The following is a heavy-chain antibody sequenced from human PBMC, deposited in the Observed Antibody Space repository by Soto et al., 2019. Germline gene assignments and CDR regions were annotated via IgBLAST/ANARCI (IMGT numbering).Heavy chain of an antibody. CDR1: GFTFSSYV. D-gene: IGHD3-16*01. CDR2: ISGSGGST. Sequence: EVQLLESGGGLVQPGGSLRLSCAASGFTFSSYVMSWVRQAPGKGLEWVSAISGSGGSTYYADSVKGRFTISRDNSKNTLYLQMNSLRAEDTAVYYCAKDPFLVGAGLYYFDYWGQGTLVTVSS. V-gene: IGHV3-23*01. J-gene: IGHJ4*02. CDR3: AKDPFLVGAGLYYFDY.